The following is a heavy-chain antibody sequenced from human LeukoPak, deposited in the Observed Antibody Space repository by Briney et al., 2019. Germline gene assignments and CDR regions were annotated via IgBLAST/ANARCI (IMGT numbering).Heavy chain of an antibody. V-gene: IGHV4-39*07. D-gene: IGHD3-10*01. CDR2: IYYSGST. CDR1: GGSISSSSYY. Sequence: SETLSLTCTVSGGSISSSSYYWGSIRQPPGKGLEWIGSIYYSGSTYYNPSLKSRVTMSIDTSKNQFSLKLSSVTAADTAIYYCARDAKYYFGSRTYFFFEYWGQGTLLTVSS. CDR3: ARDAKYYFGSRTYFFFEY. J-gene: IGHJ4*02.